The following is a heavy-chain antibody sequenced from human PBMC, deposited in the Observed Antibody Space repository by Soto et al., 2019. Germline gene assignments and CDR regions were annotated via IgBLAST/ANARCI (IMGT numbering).Heavy chain of an antibody. J-gene: IGHJ4*02. Sequence: GVPLRIWWRGAGYRCAGYWGSWVRQMPGKGLEWMGRIDPSDSYTNYSPSFQGHVTISADKSISTAYLQWSSLKASDTAMYYCAIGYSSGWHDYWGQGTLVTVSS. CDR3: AIGYSSGWHDY. V-gene: IGHV5-10-1*01. CDR2: IDPSDSYT. D-gene: IGHD6-19*01. CDR1: GYRCAGYW.